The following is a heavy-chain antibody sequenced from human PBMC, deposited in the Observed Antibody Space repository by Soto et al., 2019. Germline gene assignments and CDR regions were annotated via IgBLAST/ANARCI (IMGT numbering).Heavy chain of an antibody. V-gene: IGHV3-30*03. CDR2: ISYDGSNK. Sequence: QVQLVESGGGVVQPGRSLRLSCAASGFTFSSYGMHWVRQAPGKGLEWVAVISYDGSNKYYADSVKGRFTISRDNSKNTLYLQMNSLRAEDTAVYYCAGIYYDRSGYYFGAFDIWGQGTMVTVSS. D-gene: IGHD3-22*01. CDR1: GFTFSSYG. CDR3: AGIYYDRSGYYFGAFDI. J-gene: IGHJ3*02.